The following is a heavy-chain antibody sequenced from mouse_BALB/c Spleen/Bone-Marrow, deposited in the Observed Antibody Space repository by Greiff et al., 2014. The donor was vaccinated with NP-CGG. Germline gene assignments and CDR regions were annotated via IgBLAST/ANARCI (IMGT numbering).Heavy chain of an antibody. CDR1: GYTFSEYT. Sequence: VQLQQSGPELVKPGASVKISCKTSGYTFSEYTMHWVKQSHGKSLEWIGGINSISGGATYNRKFEDKATLTLDKSSTTAYMDLRSLTSEDSAVYYCARARRFDFWGQGTTLTVSS. V-gene: IGHV1-18*01. CDR2: INSISGGA. CDR3: ARARRFDF. J-gene: IGHJ2*01.